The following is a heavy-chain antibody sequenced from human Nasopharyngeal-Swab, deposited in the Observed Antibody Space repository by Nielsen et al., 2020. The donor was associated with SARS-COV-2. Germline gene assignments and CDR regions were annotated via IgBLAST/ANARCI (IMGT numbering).Heavy chain of an antibody. Sequence: GESLKISCAASGFTFSSYSMNWVRQAPGKGLEWVSSVSSTSSYIYYADSLKGRFTISRDNAKNSLYLQLNSLEAEDTAVYYCAREPGYDSSGYALGYWGQGTLVTVSS. V-gene: IGHV3-21*01. CDR1: GFTFSSYS. J-gene: IGHJ4*02. CDR2: VSSTSSYI. CDR3: AREPGYDSSGYALGY. D-gene: IGHD3-22*01.